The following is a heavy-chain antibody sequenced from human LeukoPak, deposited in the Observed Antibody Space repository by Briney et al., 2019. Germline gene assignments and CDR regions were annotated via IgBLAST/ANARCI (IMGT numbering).Heavy chain of an antibody. Sequence: PGGTLRLSCAASGFTFSSYDMSWVRQPPGKGLEWVSSITLSGGRTFYADSAMGRFTISRENSKNTLYPQVNSLRAAETTVVFCAKDFDNYDYWYYFDYWGQGTLVTVSS. CDR3: AKDFDNYDYWYYFDY. V-gene: IGHV3-23*01. D-gene: IGHD3-16*01. CDR1: GFTFSSYD. J-gene: IGHJ4*02. CDR2: ITLSGGRT.